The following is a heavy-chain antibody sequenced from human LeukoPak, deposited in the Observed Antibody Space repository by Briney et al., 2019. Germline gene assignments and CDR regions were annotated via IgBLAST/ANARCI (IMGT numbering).Heavy chain of an antibody. V-gene: IGHV4-59*01. CDR1: GGSISSYY. J-gene: IGHJ4*02. CDR3: ARRRLYGDYYYFDY. Sequence: KSSETLSLTCTVSGGSISSYYWSWNRQPPGKGLEWIGYIYYSGSTNYNPSLKSRVTISVDTSKNQFSLKLSSVTAADTAVYYCARRRLYGDYYYFDYWGQGTLVTVSS. D-gene: IGHD4-17*01. CDR2: IYYSGST.